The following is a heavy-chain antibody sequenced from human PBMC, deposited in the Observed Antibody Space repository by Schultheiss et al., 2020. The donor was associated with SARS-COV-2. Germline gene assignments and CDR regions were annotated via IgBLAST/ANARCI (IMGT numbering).Heavy chain of an antibody. CDR1: GFTFSSFA. Sequence: GGSLRLSCSASGFTFSSFAMNWVRQAPGKGLEWISYISSSTSTIYYADSVKGRFTMSRDDAKDSLYLQMNSLRAEDTAVYYCAREAAAGHFDYWGQGTLVTVSS. J-gene: IGHJ4*02. CDR3: AREAAAGHFDY. CDR2: ISSSTSTI. V-gene: IGHV3-48*01. D-gene: IGHD6-25*01.